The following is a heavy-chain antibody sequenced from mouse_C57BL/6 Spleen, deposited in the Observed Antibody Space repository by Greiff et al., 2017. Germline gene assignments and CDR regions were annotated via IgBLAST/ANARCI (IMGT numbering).Heavy chain of an antibody. CDR1: GYAFSSSW. J-gene: IGHJ1*03. CDR3: AREGAFTTVVARDWYFDV. CDR2: IYPGDGDT. Sequence: QVHVKQSGPELVKPGASVKISCKASGYAFSSSWMNWVKQRPGKGLEWIGRIYPGDGDTNYNGKFKGKATLTADKSSSTAYMQLSSLTSEDSAVYFCAREGAFTTVVARDWYFDVWGTGTTVTVSS. V-gene: IGHV1-82*01. D-gene: IGHD1-1*01.